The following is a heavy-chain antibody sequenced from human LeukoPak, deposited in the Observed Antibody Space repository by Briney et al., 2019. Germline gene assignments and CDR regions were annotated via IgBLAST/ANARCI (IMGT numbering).Heavy chain of an antibody. Sequence: PSETLSLTCAVSGGSISSSNWWSWVRQPPGKGLEWIGEIYHSGSTNYNPSLKSRVTISVDKSKNQFSLKLSSVTAADTAVYYCARLHKASCGDYLDYWGQGTLVTVSS. J-gene: IGHJ4*02. CDR1: GGSISSSNW. V-gene: IGHV4-4*02. CDR3: ARLHKASCGDYLDY. CDR2: IYHSGST. D-gene: IGHD4-17*01.